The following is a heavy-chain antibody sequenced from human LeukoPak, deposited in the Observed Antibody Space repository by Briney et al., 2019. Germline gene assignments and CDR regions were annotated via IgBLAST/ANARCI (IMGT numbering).Heavy chain of an antibody. J-gene: IGHJ3*02. CDR2: IYYTGST. Sequence: SETLSLTCTASGGSISSYHWSWIRQPPGKGLEWIGHIYYTGSTNYNPSLKSRVTISLDTSKNQFSLKLSSVTAADTAVYYCARVYTTFRAFDIWGQGTMVTVSS. D-gene: IGHD2-2*02. CDR3: ARVYTTFRAFDI. V-gene: IGHV4-59*12. CDR1: GGSISSYH.